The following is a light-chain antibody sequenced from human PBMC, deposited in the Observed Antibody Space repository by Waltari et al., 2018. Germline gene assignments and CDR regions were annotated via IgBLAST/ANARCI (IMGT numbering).Light chain of an antibody. Sequence: DIQMTQSPSSLSASVGDRVTITCRASQSVRNFLNWYQHEPGKAPKLLIYATSSLQTGVPSRFSGSGSGTDFTLSISSLQPEDFAIYFCQQGYMTPRTFGQGTKVEIK. CDR3: QQGYMTPRT. V-gene: IGKV1-39*01. CDR1: QSVRNF. CDR2: ATS. J-gene: IGKJ1*01.